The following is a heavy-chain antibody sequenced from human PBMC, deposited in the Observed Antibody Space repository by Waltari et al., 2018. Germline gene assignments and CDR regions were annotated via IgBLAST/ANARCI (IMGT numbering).Heavy chain of an antibody. CDR1: GGSFSGYY. CDR3: ASGYYDFWSGYSTMIY. Sequence: QVQLQQWGAVLLKPSATLSPTSAAYGGSFSGYYWTWTRSPPGKGLEWIGEINHSGSTNYNPSLKSRVTISVDTSKNQFSLKLSSVTAADTAVYYCASGYYDFWSGYSTMIYWGQGTLVTVSS. J-gene: IGHJ4*02. CDR2: INHSGST. D-gene: IGHD3-3*01. V-gene: IGHV4-34*01.